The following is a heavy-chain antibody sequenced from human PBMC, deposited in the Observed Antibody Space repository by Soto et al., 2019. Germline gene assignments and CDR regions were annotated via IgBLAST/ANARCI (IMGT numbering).Heavy chain of an antibody. J-gene: IGHJ1*01. D-gene: IGHD4-17*01. CDR3: ARSDYGDYRHQH. CDR1: GDSVSSGAYY. V-gene: IGHV4-61*08. Sequence: QVQLQESGPGLVKPSETLSLTCTVSGDSVSSGAYYWSWIRQPPGKGLEWIGYIYHSGTTNYNPSLKSPVTISLDTYKNQFSLKLTSVTAADTAVYYCARSDYGDYRHQHWGQGTLVTVSS. CDR2: IYHSGTT.